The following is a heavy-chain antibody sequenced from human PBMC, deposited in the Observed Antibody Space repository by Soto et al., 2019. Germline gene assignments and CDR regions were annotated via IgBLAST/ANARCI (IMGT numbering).Heavy chain of an antibody. CDR2: IYYTGST. Sequence: PSETLSLTCTVSGDSINTGDYYWSWLRQPPRKGLEWIGYIYYTGSTYYNPSLKSQFTISMDTSKTQFSLKVNSVTAADTAVYYCARIPLLQGGWFDPWGQGTLVTVSS. J-gene: IGHJ5*02. D-gene: IGHD1-26*01. CDR3: ARIPLLQGGWFDP. V-gene: IGHV4-30-4*01. CDR1: GDSINTGDYY.